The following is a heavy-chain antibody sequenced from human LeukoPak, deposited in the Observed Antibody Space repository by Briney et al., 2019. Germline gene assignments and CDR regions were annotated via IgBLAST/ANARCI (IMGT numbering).Heavy chain of an antibody. D-gene: IGHD6-19*01. CDR3: ARGRSGSGFYYFDY. J-gene: IGHJ4*02. CDR2: ISYDGSNK. V-gene: IGHV3-30*03. Sequence: PGGSLRLSCAASGFTFSSYGMHWVRQAPGKGLEWVAVISYDGSNKYYADSVKGRFTISRDNSKNTLYLQMNSLRAEDTAVYYCARGRSGSGFYYFDYWGQGTLVTVSS. CDR1: GFTFSSYG.